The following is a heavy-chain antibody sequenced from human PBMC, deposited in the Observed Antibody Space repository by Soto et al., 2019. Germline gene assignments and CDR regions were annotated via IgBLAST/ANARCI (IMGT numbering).Heavy chain of an antibody. D-gene: IGHD3-16*01. CDR3: ARSWGSALDY. CDR1: GGSISSYY. Sequence: PSETLSLTCTVSGGSISSYYWSWIRQPPGKGLEWIGYIYYSGSTNYNPSLKSRVTISVDTSKNQFSLKLSSVTAADTAVYYCARSWGSALDYWGQGTLVPVSP. J-gene: IGHJ4*02. CDR2: IYYSGST. V-gene: IGHV4-59*01.